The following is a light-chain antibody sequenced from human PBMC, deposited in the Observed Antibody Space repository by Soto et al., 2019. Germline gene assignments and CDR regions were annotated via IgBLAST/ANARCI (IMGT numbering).Light chain of an antibody. J-gene: IGKJ5*01. Sequence: DIQMTQSPSSLSASVGDRVTITCRASQSISSYLNWYQHKKGKAPKXLIYAASSLQSGVPSRFSGTVSGTDLTITIRSLQPEDGETYDGQQSYSTPITFGQGTRLEIK. CDR3: QQSYSTPIT. CDR1: QSISSY. CDR2: AAS. V-gene: IGKV1-39*01.